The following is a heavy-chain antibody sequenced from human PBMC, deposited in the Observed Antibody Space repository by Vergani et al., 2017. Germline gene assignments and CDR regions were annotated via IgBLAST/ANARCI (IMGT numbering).Heavy chain of an antibody. CDR3: GVIMVRSPRPDNWFDS. Sequence: QIQLQESGPGLVKPSETLSLTCSVSGYSISRGFYWAWIRQTPEKGLEWIGGMFHTGEASNSPSLQSRVAFSMDTSKNQFSLQLTSVTAADTAVYFCGVIMVRSPRPDNWFDSGGGGTLVTVSS. CDR2: MFHTGEA. CDR1: GYSISRGFY. D-gene: IGHD3-10*01. V-gene: IGHV4-38-2*02. J-gene: IGHJ5*01.